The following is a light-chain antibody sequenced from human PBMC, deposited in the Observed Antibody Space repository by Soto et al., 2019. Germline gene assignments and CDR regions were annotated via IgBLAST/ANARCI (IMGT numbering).Light chain of an antibody. CDR2: GAS. V-gene: IGKV1-9*01. J-gene: IGKJ3*01. Sequence: DIQLTQSPSFLSASVGDRVTITCRASQGISNHLAWFQQKPGEAPRLLIYGASPLQSGVPSRFSGSISGTEFTLTISSLQPEDFASYYCQQFHSYPLTFGPGTKVDV. CDR3: QQFHSYPLT. CDR1: QGISNH.